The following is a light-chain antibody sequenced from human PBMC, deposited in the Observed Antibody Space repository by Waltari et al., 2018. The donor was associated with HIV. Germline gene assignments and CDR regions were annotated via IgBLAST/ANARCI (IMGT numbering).Light chain of an antibody. CDR1: SSDVGTFKH. Sequence: QSALTQPASVSGSPGQSIPISCTGSSSDVGTFKHFPLYQQHPGKAPRLIIYEVSKRPSGVSNRYSASKSGKTASLTVSGLRAEDEADYYCSSYAGSSTFVIFGGGTKLTVL. CDR3: SSYAGSSTFVI. J-gene: IGLJ2*01. V-gene: IGLV2-23*02. CDR2: EVS.